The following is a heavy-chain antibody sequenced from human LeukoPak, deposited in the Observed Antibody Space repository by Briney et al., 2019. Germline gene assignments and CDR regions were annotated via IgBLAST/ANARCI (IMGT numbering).Heavy chain of an antibody. CDR2: ISAYNGNT. D-gene: IGHD3-22*01. CDR3: ARDLRYYDSSGHTLDY. J-gene: IGHJ4*02. V-gene: IGHV1-18*04. Sequence: ASVKVSCKASGYTFTSYYMHWVRQAPGQGLEWMGWISAYNGNTNYAQKLQGRVTMTTDTSTSTAYMELRSLRSDDTAVYYCARDLRYYDSSGHTLDYWGQGTLVTVSS. CDR1: GYTFTSYY.